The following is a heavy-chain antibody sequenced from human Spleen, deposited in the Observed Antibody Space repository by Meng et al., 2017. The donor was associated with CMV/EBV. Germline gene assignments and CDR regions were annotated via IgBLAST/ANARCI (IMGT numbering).Heavy chain of an antibody. CDR1: TLSTYG. CDR3: ARENLPYYYDSSGLPFDY. J-gene: IGHJ4*02. CDR2: ISGSSPDM. D-gene: IGHD3-22*01. Sequence: TLSTYGMNWVRQAPGKGLEWISSISGSSPDMYYADSVKGRFTISRDNTKHLMYLQMNSLRAEDTAVYYCARENLPYYYDSSGLPFDYWGQGTLVTVSS. V-gene: IGHV3-21*01.